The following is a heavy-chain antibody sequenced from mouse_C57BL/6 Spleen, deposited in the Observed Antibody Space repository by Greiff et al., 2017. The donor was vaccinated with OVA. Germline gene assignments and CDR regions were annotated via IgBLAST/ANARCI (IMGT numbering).Heavy chain of an antibody. V-gene: IGHV1-59*01. CDR1: GYTFTSYW. J-gene: IGHJ2*01. CDR2: IDPSDSYT. CDR3: ARSNYYGSSYVGY. Sequence: VQLQQPGAELVRPGTSVKLSCKASGYTFTSYWMHWVKQRPGQGLEWIGVIDPSDSYTNYNQKFKGKATLTVDTSSSTAYMQLSSLTSEDSAVYYCARSNYYGSSYVGYWGQGTTLTVSS. D-gene: IGHD1-1*01.